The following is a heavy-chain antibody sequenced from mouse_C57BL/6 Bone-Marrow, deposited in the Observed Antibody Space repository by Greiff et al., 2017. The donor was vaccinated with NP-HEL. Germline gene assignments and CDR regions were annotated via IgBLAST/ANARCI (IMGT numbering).Heavy chain of an antibody. J-gene: IGHJ4*01. CDR3: ARSSGYLYYYAMDY. D-gene: IGHD3-2*02. CDR2: ISNGGGST. CDR1: GFTFSDYY. V-gene: IGHV5-12*01. Sequence: EVQGVESGGGLVQPGGSLKLSCAASGFTFSDYYMYWVRQTPEKRLEWVAYISNGGGSTYYPDTVKGRFTISRDNAKNTLYLQMSRLKSEDTAMYYCARSSGYLYYYAMDYWGQGTSVTVSS.